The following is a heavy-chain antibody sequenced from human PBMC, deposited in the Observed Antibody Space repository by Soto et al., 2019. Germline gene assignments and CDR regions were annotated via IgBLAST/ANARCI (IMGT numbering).Heavy chain of an antibody. CDR2: INHSGST. J-gene: IGHJ4*02. D-gene: IGHD3-3*02. Sequence: SETLSLTCAVYGGSFSGYYWSWIRQPPGKGLEWIGEINHSGSTNYNPSLKSRVTISVATSKNQFSLKLSSVTAADTAVYYCARTFSPLNGGGRYYFDYWGQGTLVTVSS. CDR3: ARTFSPLNGGGRYYFDY. CDR1: GGSFSGYY. V-gene: IGHV4-34*01.